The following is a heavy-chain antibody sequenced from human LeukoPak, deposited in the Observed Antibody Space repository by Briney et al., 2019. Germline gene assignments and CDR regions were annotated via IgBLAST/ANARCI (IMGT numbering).Heavy chain of an antibody. CDR2: ISPYNGKT. D-gene: IGHD3-10*01. CDR1: GYTFTSYG. Sequence: ASVKVSCKASGYTFTSYGISWVRQAPGQGLEWMGWISPYNGKTNYAQKVQGRVTLTTDTSTSTAYMELRSLRSDDTAVYYCGFTLRLEGDSPIDYWGQGTLVTVSS. V-gene: IGHV1-18*04. CDR3: GFTLRLEGDSPIDY. J-gene: IGHJ4*02.